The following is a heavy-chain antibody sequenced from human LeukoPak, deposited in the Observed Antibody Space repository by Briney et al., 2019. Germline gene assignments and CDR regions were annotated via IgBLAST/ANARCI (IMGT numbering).Heavy chain of an antibody. CDR3: ARGPDGGQLLLFYFNY. CDR1: GGTFSSYA. V-gene: IGHV1-69*13. CDR2: IIPIFGTA. J-gene: IGHJ4*02. Sequence: ASVKVSCKASGGTFSSYAISWVRQAPGQGLEWMGGIIPIFGTANYAQKFQGRVTITADESTSTAYMELSSLRSEDTAVYYCARGPDGGQLLLFYFNYGGQEPLAPVSS. D-gene: IGHD6-6*01.